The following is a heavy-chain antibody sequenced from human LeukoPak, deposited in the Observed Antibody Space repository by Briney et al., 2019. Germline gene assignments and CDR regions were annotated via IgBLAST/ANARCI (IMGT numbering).Heavy chain of an antibody. Sequence: GGSPRLSCAASGFTFSSYAMNWVRQAPGKGPEWVSGISGSGSSTYYADSVKGRFTISRDNSKSTLYLQMNSLRAEDTAVYYCARPIYYGSAYYFDYWGQGTLVTVSS. CDR2: ISGSGSST. J-gene: IGHJ4*02. CDR3: ARPIYYGSAYYFDY. D-gene: IGHD3-10*01. V-gene: IGHV3-23*01. CDR1: GFTFSSYA.